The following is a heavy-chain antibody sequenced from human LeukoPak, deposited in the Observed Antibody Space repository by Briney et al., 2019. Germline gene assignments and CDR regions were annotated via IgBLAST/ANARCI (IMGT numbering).Heavy chain of an antibody. CDR2: INHSGST. CDR1: GGSFSGYY. D-gene: IGHD1-7*01. J-gene: IGHJ4*02. Sequence: SETLSLTCAVYGGSFSGYYWSWIRQPPGKGLEWSGEINHSGSTNYNPSLKSRVTISVDTSKNQFSLKMSSVTAAETAVYYCASGGALNLELRLCHYWGQGTLVTVSS. CDR3: ASGGALNLELRLCHY. V-gene: IGHV4-34*01.